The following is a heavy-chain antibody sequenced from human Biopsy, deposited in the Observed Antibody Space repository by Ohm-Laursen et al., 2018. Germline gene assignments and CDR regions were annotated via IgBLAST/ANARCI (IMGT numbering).Heavy chain of an antibody. V-gene: IGHV3-33*06. J-gene: IGHJ6*02. D-gene: IGHD3-16*02. CDR3: AKDNLPPARGPLNYYFYGMDV. CDR1: GFTFSSYG. CDR2: IWYDGSRQ. Sequence: SLRLSCAAAGFTFSSYGMHWVRQAPGKGLEWVAVIWYDGSRQYYADSVKGRFTISRDNSKNSLYLQMNNLRTEDTALYYCAKDNLPPARGPLNYYFYGMDVWGQGTTVTVS.